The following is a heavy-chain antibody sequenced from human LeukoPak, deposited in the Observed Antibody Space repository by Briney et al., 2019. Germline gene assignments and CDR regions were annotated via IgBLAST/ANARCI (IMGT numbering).Heavy chain of an antibody. J-gene: IGHJ4*02. V-gene: IGHV3-11*04. CDR3: ARSGRYSSGWYRFDY. CDR2: ISSSGSAM. Sequence: GGSLRLSCAASGFTFSDYYMTWIRQAPGKGLEWVSYISSSGSAMYYADSVKGRFTISRDNAKNSLFLQMNSLRAEDTAVYYCARSGRYSSGWYRFDYWGQGSLVTVSS. D-gene: IGHD6-19*01. CDR1: GFTFSDYY.